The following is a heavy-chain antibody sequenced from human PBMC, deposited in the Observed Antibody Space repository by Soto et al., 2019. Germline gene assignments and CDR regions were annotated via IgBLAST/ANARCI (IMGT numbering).Heavy chain of an antibody. CDR2: ISSSSSTI. CDR3: AILPGRDDILTGYYRASMDV. Sequence: GGSLRLSCAASGFTFSSYSMNWVRQAPGKGLEWVSYISSSSSTIYYADSVKGRFTISRDNAKNSLYLQMNSLRAEDTAVYYCAILPGRDDILTGYYRASMDVWGQGTTVTVSS. CDR1: GFTFSSYS. V-gene: IGHV3-48*04. D-gene: IGHD3-9*01. J-gene: IGHJ6*02.